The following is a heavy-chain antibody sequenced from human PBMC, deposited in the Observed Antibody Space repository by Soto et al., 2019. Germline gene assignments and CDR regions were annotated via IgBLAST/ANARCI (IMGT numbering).Heavy chain of an antibody. Sequence: ASVKVSCKASGYTFTSYGISWVRQAPGQGLEWMGWISAYNGNTNYAQKLQGRVTMTTDTSTSTAYMELRSLRSDDTAVYYCARDRRSIAAAFLYVDVSGTKTTFPICS. CDR2: ISAYNGNT. D-gene: IGHD6-13*01. J-gene: IGHJ6*03. CDR1: GYTFTSYG. CDR3: ARDRRSIAAAFLYVDV. V-gene: IGHV1-18*04.